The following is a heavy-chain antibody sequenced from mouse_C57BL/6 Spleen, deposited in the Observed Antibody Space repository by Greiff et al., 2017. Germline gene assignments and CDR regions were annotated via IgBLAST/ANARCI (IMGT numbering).Heavy chain of an antibody. CDR1: GYAFSSSW. CDR3: ARLQLGYAMDY. Sequence: VKLQQSGPELVKPGASVKISCKASGYAFSSSWMNWVKQRPGKGLEWIGRIYPGDGDTNYNGKFKGKATLTADKSSSTAYMQLSSLTSEDSAVYFCARLQLGYAMDYWGQGTSVTVAS. CDR2: IYPGDGDT. V-gene: IGHV1-82*01. J-gene: IGHJ4*01. D-gene: IGHD3-1*01.